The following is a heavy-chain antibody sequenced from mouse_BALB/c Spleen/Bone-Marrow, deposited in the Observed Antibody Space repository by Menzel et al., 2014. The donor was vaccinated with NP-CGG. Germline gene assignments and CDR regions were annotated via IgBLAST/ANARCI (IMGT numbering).Heavy chain of an antibody. CDR3: ARRWFAY. Sequence: EVQGVESGGGLVKPGESLKLSCAASGFTFSDYYMYWVRPTPEKRLEWVATISDGGSYTYYPDSVKGRFTISRDNAKNNLYLQMSSLKSEDTAMYYCARRWFAYWGQGTLVTVSA. CDR1: GFTFSDYY. V-gene: IGHV5-4*02. CDR2: ISDGGSYT. J-gene: IGHJ3*01.